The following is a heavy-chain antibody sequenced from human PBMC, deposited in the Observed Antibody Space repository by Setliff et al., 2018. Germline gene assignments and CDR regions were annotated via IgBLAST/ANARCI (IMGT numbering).Heavy chain of an antibody. Sequence: GGSLRLSCAASGFTFSDYYMNWIRQAPGKGLEWLSYISRGGSTIYYADSVKGRFIISRDNSKSTLYLQMNSLRAEDTAVYYCAKDGGEYWGQGTLVTVSS. CDR3: AKDGGEY. CDR1: GFTFSDYY. D-gene: IGHD3-16*01. J-gene: IGHJ4*02. V-gene: IGHV3-11*01. CDR2: ISRGGSTI.